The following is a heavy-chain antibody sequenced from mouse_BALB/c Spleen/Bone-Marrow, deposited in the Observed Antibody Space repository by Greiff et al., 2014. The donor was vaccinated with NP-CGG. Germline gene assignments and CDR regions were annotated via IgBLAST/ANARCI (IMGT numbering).Heavy chain of an antibody. CDR3: ARNFYGSSYFDY. D-gene: IGHD1-1*01. Sequence: VQLQQSGPELVRPGVSVKLSCKGSGYTFTAYAMHWVKQSHAKSLEWIGLISTYSGNTHYNQNFKGKATMTVDKSSSTAYMELARFTSEDSAIYYCARNFYGSSYFDYWGQGTTLTVSS. CDR1: GYTFTAYA. J-gene: IGHJ2*01. V-gene: IGHV1-67*01. CDR2: ISTYSGNT.